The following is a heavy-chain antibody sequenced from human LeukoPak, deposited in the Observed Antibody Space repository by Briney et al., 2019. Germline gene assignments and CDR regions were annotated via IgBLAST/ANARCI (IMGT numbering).Heavy chain of an antibody. CDR2: FYYSGST. Sequence: SETLSLTCTVSGGSISSSSYYWGWIRQPPGKGLEWIGSFYYSGSTYYNPSLKSRVTISVDTSKNQFSLKLSSVTAADTAVYYCARGQVVPAANWFDPWGQGTLVTVSS. CDR3: ARGQVVPAANWFDP. J-gene: IGHJ5*02. D-gene: IGHD2-2*01. V-gene: IGHV4-39*01. CDR1: GGSISSSSYY.